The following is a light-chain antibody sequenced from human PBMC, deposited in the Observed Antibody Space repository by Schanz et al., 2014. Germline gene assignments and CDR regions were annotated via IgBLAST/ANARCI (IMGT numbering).Light chain of an antibody. CDR1: SSDVGGYNY. CDR3: SSYTDSSPVV. J-gene: IGLJ2*01. CDR2: DVT. V-gene: IGLV2-11*01. Sequence: QSALTQPRSVSGSPGQSVTISCTGTSSDVGGYNYVSWYQQHPGKAPQLMIHDVTKRPSGVPDRFSGSKSGNTASLTISGLQAEDEGDYYCSSYTDSSPVVFGGGTKLTVL.